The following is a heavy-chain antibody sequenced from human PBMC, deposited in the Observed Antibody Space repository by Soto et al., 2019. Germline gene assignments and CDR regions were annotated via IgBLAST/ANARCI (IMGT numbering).Heavy chain of an antibody. J-gene: IGHJ4*02. Sequence: ASVKVSCKASGYTFTSYGISWVRQAPGQGLEWMGWISAYNGNTNYAQKLQGRVTMTKDTSTGTAYMELSSLRSEDTAVYYCATSFPETYSSSSFGFDYWGQGTLVTVSS. D-gene: IGHD6-6*01. CDR2: ISAYNGNT. V-gene: IGHV1-18*01. CDR3: ATSFPETYSSSSFGFDY. CDR1: GYTFTSYG.